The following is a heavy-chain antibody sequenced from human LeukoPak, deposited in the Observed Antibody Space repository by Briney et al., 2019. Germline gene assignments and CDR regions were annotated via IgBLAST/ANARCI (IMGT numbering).Heavy chain of an antibody. CDR3: ARAKAAAGISWFDP. CDR2: IYYSGST. CDR1: GGSISSYY. J-gene: IGHJ5*02. D-gene: IGHD6-13*01. V-gene: IGHV4-59*01. Sequence: SETLSLTCTVSGGSISSYYWSWIRQPPGKGLEWIGYIYYSGSTNYNPSLKSRVTISVDTSKNQFSLKLSSVTAADTAVYYCARAKAAAGISWFDPWGQGTLVTVSS.